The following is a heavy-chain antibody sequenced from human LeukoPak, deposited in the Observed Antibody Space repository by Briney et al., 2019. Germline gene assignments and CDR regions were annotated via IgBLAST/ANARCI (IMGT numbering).Heavy chain of an antibody. V-gene: IGHV3-53*01. CDR1: GFTVSSNY. Sequence: PGGSLRLSCAASGFTVSSNYMSWVRQAPGKGLEWVSVIYSGGSTYYADSVKGRFTISRDNSKNTLYLQMNSLSAEDTAVYYCARGRGKGYCCSTSCYTGGVFDYWGQGTLVTVSS. CDR2: IYSGGST. J-gene: IGHJ4*02. CDR3: ARGRGKGYCCSTSCYTGGVFDY. D-gene: IGHD2-2*02.